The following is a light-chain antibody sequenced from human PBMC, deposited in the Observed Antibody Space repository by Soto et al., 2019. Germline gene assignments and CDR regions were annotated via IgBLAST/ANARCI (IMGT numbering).Light chain of an antibody. CDR2: DAS. Sequence: EIVLPQSPVTLSLSPGERATLSCRASQSVRTYLAWYQVKPGQAPRLLIYDASRRASGVPARFSGSGSGTDFTLTISSLEPEDFAVYYCQQRSNWPRTFGQGTKVDIK. CDR1: QSVRTY. CDR3: QQRSNWPRT. J-gene: IGKJ1*01. V-gene: IGKV3-11*01.